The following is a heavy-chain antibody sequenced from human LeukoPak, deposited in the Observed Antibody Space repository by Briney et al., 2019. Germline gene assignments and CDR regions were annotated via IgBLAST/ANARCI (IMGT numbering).Heavy chain of an antibody. D-gene: IGHD1-26*01. J-gene: IGHJ6*03. V-gene: IGHV1-18*01. CDR3: ARASPIEGLSWELLPRYMDV. Sequence: GASVKVSCKASGYTFTSYGISWVRQAPGQGLEWMGWISAYNGNTNYAQKLQGRVTMTTDTSTSTAYMELRSLRSDDTAVYYCARASPIEGLSWELLPRYMDVWGKGTTVTVSS. CDR1: GYTFTSYG. CDR2: ISAYNGNT.